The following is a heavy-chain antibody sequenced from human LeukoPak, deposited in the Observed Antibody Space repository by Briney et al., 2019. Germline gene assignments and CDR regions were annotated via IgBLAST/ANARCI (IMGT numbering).Heavy chain of an antibody. D-gene: IGHD3-16*01. V-gene: IGHV3-49*03. CDR3: ARESSWGYFDY. CDR1: GFTFGDHG. CDR2: IRSKAYGGTT. J-gene: IGHJ4*02. Sequence: GGSLRLSCTASGFTFGDHGMSWFRQAPGKGLEWVGFIRSKAYGGTTEYAASVKGRFIISRDDSKSIAHLQMNSPKIEDTAVYYCARESSWGYFDYWGQGTLVTVSS.